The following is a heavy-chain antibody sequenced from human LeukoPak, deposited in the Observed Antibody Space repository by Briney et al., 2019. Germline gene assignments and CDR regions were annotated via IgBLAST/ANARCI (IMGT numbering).Heavy chain of an antibody. D-gene: IGHD3-22*01. V-gene: IGHV4-39*07. Sequence: SETLSLTCTVSGGSISSSSYYWGWIRQPPGKGLEWIGSIYYSGNTYYNPSLRSRVTISVDTSKNQFSLKLSSVTAADTAGDYCAREGYYDTSASGAFDIWGQGTMVAVSS. CDR1: GGSISSSSYY. J-gene: IGHJ3*02. CDR3: AREGYYDTSASGAFDI. CDR2: IYYSGNT.